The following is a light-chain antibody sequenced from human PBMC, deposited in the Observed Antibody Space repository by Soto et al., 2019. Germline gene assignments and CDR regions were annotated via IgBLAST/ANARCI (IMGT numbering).Light chain of an antibody. CDR1: SSDVGAYNY. CDR2: EVS. J-gene: IGLJ2*01. V-gene: IGLV2-14*01. Sequence: QSALTQPASVSGSPGQSITISCTGTSSDVGAYNYVSWSQQHPGKAPKLIIYEVSNRPSGVSNRFSGSKSGNTASLTISGLLAEDEADYYCTSYTSGSTLVFGGGTKLTVL. CDR3: TSYTSGSTLV.